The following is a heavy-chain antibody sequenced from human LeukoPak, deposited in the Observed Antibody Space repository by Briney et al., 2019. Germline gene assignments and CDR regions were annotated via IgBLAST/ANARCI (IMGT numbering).Heavy chain of an antibody. D-gene: IGHD3-16*01. Sequence: ASVKVSCKASGGTFSSYAISWVRQAPGQGLEWMGWISAYNGNTNYAQKLQGRVTMTTDTSTSTAYMELRSLRSDDTAVYYCAVGVNTTQYYFDYWGQGTLVTVSS. J-gene: IGHJ4*02. CDR1: GGTFSSYA. CDR3: AVGVNTTQYYFDY. CDR2: ISAYNGNT. V-gene: IGHV1-18*01.